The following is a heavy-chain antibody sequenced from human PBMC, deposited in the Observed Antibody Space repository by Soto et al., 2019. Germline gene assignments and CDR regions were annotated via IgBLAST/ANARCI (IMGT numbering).Heavy chain of an antibody. V-gene: IGHV4-59*01. Sequence: SETLSLTCTVSGGSISSYYWSRIRQPPGKGLEWIGYIYYSGSTNYNPSLKSRVTISVDTPKNQFSLKLTSVTAADTAVYYCARGVTTIGPWGQGTLVTVSS. CDR2: IYYSGST. D-gene: IGHD5-12*01. CDR3: ARGVTTIGP. J-gene: IGHJ5*02. CDR1: GGSISSYY.